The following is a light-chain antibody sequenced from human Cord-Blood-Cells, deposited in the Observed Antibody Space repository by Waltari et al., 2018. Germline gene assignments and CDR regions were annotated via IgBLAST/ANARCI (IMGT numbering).Light chain of an antibody. CDR1: QSVSSSY. J-gene: IGKJ4*01. CDR3: QQYGSSPLT. CDR2: GAS. Sequence: EIVLTQSPGTLSLSPGERATISCRASQSVSSSYLAWYQQKPGQAPRLLIYGASSRATGIPYRFSGSGSGTDFTLTISRLEPEDFAVYYCQQYGSSPLTFGGGTKVEIK. V-gene: IGKV3-20*01.